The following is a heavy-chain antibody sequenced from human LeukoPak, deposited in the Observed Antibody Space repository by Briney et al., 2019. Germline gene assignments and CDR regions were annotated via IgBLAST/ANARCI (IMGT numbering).Heavy chain of an antibody. CDR2: IHISGST. D-gene: IGHD2-15*01. Sequence: SGTLSLTCTVSGGSFSSGDYYWGWIGQPPGKGLEWFWYIHISGSTYYNPSLQSRVTISVDTSKNHFSLKLSSVTAADTAVYYCARGGSGGVDYWGQGTLVTVSS. J-gene: IGHJ4*02. V-gene: IGHV4-30-4*01. CDR1: GGSFSSGDYY. CDR3: ARGGSGGVDY.